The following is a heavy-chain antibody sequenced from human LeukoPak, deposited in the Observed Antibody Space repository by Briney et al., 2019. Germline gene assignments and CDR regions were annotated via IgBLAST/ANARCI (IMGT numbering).Heavy chain of an antibody. CDR1: GFTFSSYA. Sequence: PGGSLRLSCAASGFTFSSYAMHWVRQAPGKGLEWVAVISYDGSSKYYADSVKGRFTISRDNSKNTLYLQMNSLRAEDTAVYYCARSASDYWGQGTLVTVSS. CDR3: ARSASDY. J-gene: IGHJ4*02. CDR2: ISYDGSSK. V-gene: IGHV3-30-3*01.